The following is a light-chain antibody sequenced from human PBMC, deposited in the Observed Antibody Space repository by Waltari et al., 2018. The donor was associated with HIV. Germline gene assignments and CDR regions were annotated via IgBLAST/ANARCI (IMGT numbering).Light chain of an antibody. V-gene: IGLV2-14*01. CDR2: EVS. CDR1: SSDVGGYNY. Sequence: QSALTQPASVSGSPGQSITISCTGTSSDVGGYNYVSWYQQHPGKAPKIIIYEVSYRPSGVSDPFSGSKSGNTASLTISGLQAEDEADYYCSSYTSSNTLVFGGGTKLTVL. J-gene: IGLJ2*01. CDR3: SSYTSSNTLV.